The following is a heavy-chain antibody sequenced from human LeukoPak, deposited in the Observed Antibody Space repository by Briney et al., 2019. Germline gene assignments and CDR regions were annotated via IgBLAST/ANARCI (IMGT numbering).Heavy chain of an antibody. CDR3: ARVPLYDRSGYYFDY. Sequence: GGSLRLSCAASGFTFSNYNINWVRQAPGKGLEWVSYISTSGRAIFYADSVKGRFTISRDNAKNSLFLQMNSLRDEDTAVYYCARVPLYDRSGYYFDYWGLGTLVTLSS. D-gene: IGHD3-22*01. CDR2: ISTSGRAI. V-gene: IGHV3-48*02. CDR1: GFTFSNYN. J-gene: IGHJ4*02.